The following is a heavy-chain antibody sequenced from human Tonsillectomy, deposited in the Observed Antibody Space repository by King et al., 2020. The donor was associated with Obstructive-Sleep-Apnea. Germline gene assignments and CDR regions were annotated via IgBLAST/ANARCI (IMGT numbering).Heavy chain of an antibody. CDR2: ISPNSGAT. V-gene: IGHV1-2*02. CDR3: ARDMSAYDSTSPAY. J-gene: IGHJ4*02. D-gene: IGHD3-10*01. Sequence: QLVQSGAEVKKPGASVKVSCKASGYTFTGYYIHWVRRAPGQGLEWMGGISPNSGATTYAQKFQDRVTMTRDTSISTAYMDLSRLRSDDTAIYYCARDMSAYDSTSPAYWGQGTLVTVSS. CDR1: GYTFTGYY.